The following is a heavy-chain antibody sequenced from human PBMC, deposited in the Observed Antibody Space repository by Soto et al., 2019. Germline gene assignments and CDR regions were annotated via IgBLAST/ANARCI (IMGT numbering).Heavy chain of an antibody. CDR1: GFTFSSYS. CDR2: ISSSSFSI. V-gene: IGHV3-21*01. J-gene: IGHJ6*02. Sequence: EVQLVESGGGLVKPGGSLRLSCAASGFTFSSYSMNWVRQAPGKGLEWVSSISSSSFSINYADSVKGRFSISRDNAQNSLHLQMNNLRAEDTAVYYCARNESSNLYGTDVWGQRTTVTVSS. D-gene: IGHD6-6*01. CDR3: ARNESSNLYGTDV.